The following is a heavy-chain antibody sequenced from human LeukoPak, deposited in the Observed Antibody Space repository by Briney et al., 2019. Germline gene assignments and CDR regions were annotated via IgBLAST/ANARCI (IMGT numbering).Heavy chain of an antibody. J-gene: IGHJ4*02. D-gene: IGHD2-15*01. Sequence: GGSLRLSCAASGFTFSSYGMHWVRQARGKALEWVAFIWYDGSNKHYADSVKGRFTISRDNSKNTLYLQINSLRAEDTAVYYCAKKYCSGGSCYSDPIDYWGQGTLVTVSS. CDR1: GFTFSSYG. V-gene: IGHV3-30*02. CDR2: IWYDGSNK. CDR3: AKKYCSGGSCYSDPIDY.